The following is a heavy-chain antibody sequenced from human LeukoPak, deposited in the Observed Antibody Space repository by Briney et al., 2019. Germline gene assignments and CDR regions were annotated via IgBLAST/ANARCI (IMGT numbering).Heavy chain of an antibody. V-gene: IGHV4-34*01. CDR1: GGSISSYY. CDR3: ASLQGY. Sequence: SETLSPTCTVSGGSISSYYWSWIRQPPGKGLEWIGEINHSGSTNYNPSLKSRVTISVDTSKNQFSLKLSSVTAADTAVYYCASLQGYWGQGTLVTVSS. J-gene: IGHJ4*02. CDR2: INHSGST.